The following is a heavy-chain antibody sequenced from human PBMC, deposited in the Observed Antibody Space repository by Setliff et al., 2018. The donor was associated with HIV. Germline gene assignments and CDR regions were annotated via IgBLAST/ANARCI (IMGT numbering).Heavy chain of an antibody. Sequence: PSETMSLPCTVSGDSISSHYWSWIRPPPWKGLEWIGTMYFSGNSRNSPSLKSRVTISVNTSKIQLSLNLTAVTAADTAVYYCARVEAKVRGATYAMDVWGQGTTVTVSS. V-gene: IGHV4-59*11. D-gene: IGHD3-10*01. CDR3: ARVEAKVRGATYAMDV. J-gene: IGHJ6*02. CDR2: MYFSGNS. CDR1: GDSISSHY.